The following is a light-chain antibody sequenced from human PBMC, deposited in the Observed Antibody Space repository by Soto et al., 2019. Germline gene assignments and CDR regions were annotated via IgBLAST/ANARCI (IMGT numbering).Light chain of an antibody. CDR3: QQRSNWPPTWT. Sequence: EIVLTQSPATLSLSPGERATLSCRASQSVSSYLAWYQQKPGQAPRLLIYDASNRATGIPARFSGSGSGTDFTLTISSLEPEDFAVYYCQQRSNWPPTWTVXQRTKLDIK. J-gene: IGKJ1*01. V-gene: IGKV3-11*01. CDR2: DAS. CDR1: QSVSSY.